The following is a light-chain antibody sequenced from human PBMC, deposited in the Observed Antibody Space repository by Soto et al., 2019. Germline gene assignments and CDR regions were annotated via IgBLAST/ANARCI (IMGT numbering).Light chain of an antibody. V-gene: IGLV3-21*04. CDR2: SDT. CDR1: NIGRKG. Sequence: SYELTQPPSVSVAPGKTASISFGANNIGRKGVHWYQQKPGQAPVLVIYSDTDLPPVIPERFSGSNSANLATLTISRVEAGDEADYDCQLWDSGSAHVVFGGGTKLAVL. J-gene: IGLJ2*01. CDR3: QLWDSGSAHVV.